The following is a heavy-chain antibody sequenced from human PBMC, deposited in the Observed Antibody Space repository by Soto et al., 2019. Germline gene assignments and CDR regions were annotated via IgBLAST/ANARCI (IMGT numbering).Heavy chain of an antibody. CDR2: IYNYGQI. CDR3: VRVTGAERH. J-gene: IGHJ4*02. Sequence: EVQLVESGGGLTQPGGSLRLSCVVSGFIVSRSHMMWVRQAPGKGLEGVSVIYNYGQINYVDPVKGRFTIARDNSKNTIYLQMNSQKVEDTAVYYCVRVTGAERHWGQGALVTVSS. D-gene: IGHD7-27*01. V-gene: IGHV3-53*01. CDR1: GFIVSRSH.